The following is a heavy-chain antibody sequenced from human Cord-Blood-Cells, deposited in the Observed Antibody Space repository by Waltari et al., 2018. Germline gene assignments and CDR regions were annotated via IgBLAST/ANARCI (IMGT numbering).Heavy chain of an antibody. J-gene: IGHJ3*02. Sequence: QVQLVESGGGVVQPGRSLRLSCAASGFTFSSYGMHWVSQVPGKGRGWVKIKSYDGSNKYYADAVKGRFTISRDNSKNTLYLQMNSLRAEDTAVYYCAKSGEDAFDIWGQGTMVTVSS. CDR3: AKSGEDAFDI. V-gene: IGHV3-30*18. D-gene: IGHD3-10*01. CDR2: KSYDGSNK. CDR1: GFTFSSYG.